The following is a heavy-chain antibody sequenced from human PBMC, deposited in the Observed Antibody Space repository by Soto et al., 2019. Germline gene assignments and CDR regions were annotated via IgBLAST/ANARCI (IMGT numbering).Heavy chain of an antibody. CDR1: GGSISSGGYY. CDR2: IYYSGST. J-gene: IGHJ3*02. Sequence: PSETLSLTCTVSGGSISSGGYYWSWIRQHPGKGLEWIGYIYYSGSTYYNPSLKSRVTISVDTSKNQFSLKLSSVTAADTAVYYCARVRFLEIYCDSSASRPGDAFDIWGQGTMVTVSS. CDR3: ARVRFLEIYCDSSASRPGDAFDI. V-gene: IGHV4-31*03. D-gene: IGHD3-22*01.